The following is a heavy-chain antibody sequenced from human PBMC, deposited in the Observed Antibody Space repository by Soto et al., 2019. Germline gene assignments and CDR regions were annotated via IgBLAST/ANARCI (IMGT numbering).Heavy chain of an antibody. D-gene: IGHD6-13*01. CDR2: FYWDDDN. V-gene: IGHV2-5*02. CDR1: GFSLTTSGVG. Sequence: SGPTLVNPTQTLTLTCTFSGFSLTTSGVGVSWIRQPPGKVLEWLALFYWDDDNLYSPSLKSRLTITKDTSKNQLVLTMTNMDPVDTATYYCARLSSIWYPYWGQGTLVTVSS. CDR3: ARLSSIWYPY. J-gene: IGHJ4*02.